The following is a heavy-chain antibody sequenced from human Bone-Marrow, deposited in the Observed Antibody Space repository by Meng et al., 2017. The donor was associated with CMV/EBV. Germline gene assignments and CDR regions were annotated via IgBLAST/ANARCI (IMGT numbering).Heavy chain of an antibody. J-gene: IGHJ5*02. CDR1: SSSRHY. CDR3: ARVVPMVRGVIIQDWFDP. CDR2: IYYSGST. D-gene: IGHD3-10*01. Sequence: SSSRHYWGWIRQPPGKGLEWIGSIYYSGSTYYNPSLKSRVTISVDTSKNQFSLKLSSVTAADTAVYYCARVVPMVRGVIIQDWFDPWGQGTLVTVSS. V-gene: IGHV4-39*07.